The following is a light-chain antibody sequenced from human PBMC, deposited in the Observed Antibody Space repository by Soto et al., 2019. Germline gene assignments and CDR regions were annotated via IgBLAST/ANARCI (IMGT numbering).Light chain of an antibody. CDR2: AAS. CDR3: QQSYSTPYT. V-gene: IGKV1-39*01. CDR1: QTISSY. Sequence: DIQMTQSPSSLSASVGDRVTITCRASQTISSYLDWYQQKPGKAPKLLIYAASSLQSGVPSRFSGSGSGTDFTLTSTSLQPEDFATYSCQQSYSTPYTFGQGTKLEI. J-gene: IGKJ2*01.